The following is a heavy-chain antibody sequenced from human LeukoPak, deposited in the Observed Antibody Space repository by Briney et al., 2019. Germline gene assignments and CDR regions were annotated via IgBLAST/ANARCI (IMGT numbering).Heavy chain of an antibody. Sequence: GGSLRLPCAASGFTFSSYSMHWVCQAPGKGLEWVSRISDDGSSINYADSVTGRFTIYRDNAKNTLYLQMNSLRPEDTAVYYCARVFATGPSFDYWGQGTLVTVSS. D-gene: IGHD3-9*01. V-gene: IGHV3-74*01. CDR1: GFTFSSYS. CDR2: ISDDGSSI. CDR3: ARVFATGPSFDY. J-gene: IGHJ4*02.